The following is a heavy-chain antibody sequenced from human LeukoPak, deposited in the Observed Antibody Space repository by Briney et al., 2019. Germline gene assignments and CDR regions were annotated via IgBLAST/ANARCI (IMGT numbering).Heavy chain of an antibody. V-gene: IGHV3-53*01. Sequence: GGSLRLSCAVSGFTVSSSHMTWVRQAVGKGLEWVSFIYSGGDTSYADSVKGRFTISRDNSKNTLYLQMNSLRAEDTAVYYCARVYNYVFDYWGQGTLVTVSS. J-gene: IGHJ4*02. CDR2: IYSGGDT. CDR3: ARVYNYVFDY. D-gene: IGHD3-10*02. CDR1: GFTVSSSH.